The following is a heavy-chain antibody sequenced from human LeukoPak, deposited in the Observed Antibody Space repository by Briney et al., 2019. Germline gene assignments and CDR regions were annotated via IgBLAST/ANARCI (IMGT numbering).Heavy chain of an antibody. CDR1: GFRFSDYW. CDR3: ARVGAWKLQRVLHY. V-gene: IGHV3-7*01. J-gene: IGHJ4*02. D-gene: IGHD2-15*01. CDR2: IREGGNEM. Sequence: GGSLRLSCAASGFRFSDYWMTWVRQVPGKGLEWVANIREGGNEMYYADSVKDRFTISRDNARNSLYLEMNSLRTEDTAVYYCARVGAWKLQRVLHYWRQGTLVTVSS.